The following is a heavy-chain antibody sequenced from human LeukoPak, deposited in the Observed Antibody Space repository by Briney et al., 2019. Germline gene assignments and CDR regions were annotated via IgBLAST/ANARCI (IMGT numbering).Heavy chain of an antibody. J-gene: IGHJ3*02. V-gene: IGHV3-9*01. Sequence: PGGSLRLSCAASGFTFDDYAMHWVRQTPGKGLEWVSGISWNGGSIGYADSVKGRFTISRDNAKNSLYLQMSSLTLDDTASYYCAKDSYGGSGSYYLYSFDMWGQGTMVTVSS. CDR2: ISWNGGSI. D-gene: IGHD3-10*01. CDR1: GFTFDDYA. CDR3: AKDSYGGSGSYYLYSFDM.